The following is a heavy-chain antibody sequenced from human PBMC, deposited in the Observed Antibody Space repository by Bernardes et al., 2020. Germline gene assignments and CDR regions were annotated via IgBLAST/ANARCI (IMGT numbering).Heavy chain of an antibody. CDR3: ARVTIFGVVAYHYFDY. CDR1: GYTFTSYG. Sequence: ASVKVSCKASGYTFTSYGISWVRQAPGQGLEWMGWISAYNGNTNYAQKLQGRVTMTTDTSTSTAYMELRSLRSDDTAVYYCARVTIFGVVAYHYFDYWGQGTLVTVSS. CDR2: ISAYNGNT. V-gene: IGHV1-18*01. J-gene: IGHJ4*02. D-gene: IGHD3-3*01.